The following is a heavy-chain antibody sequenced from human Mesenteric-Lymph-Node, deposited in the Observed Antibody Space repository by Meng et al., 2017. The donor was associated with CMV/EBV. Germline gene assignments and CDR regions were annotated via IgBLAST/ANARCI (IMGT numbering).Heavy chain of an antibody. V-gene: IGHV3-23*01. CDR2: ISSSGTSA. D-gene: IGHD1-1*01. J-gene: IGHJ4*02. CDR3: ARDPTGTSQIDY. CDR1: GFTFRNYE. Sequence: GESLKISCVASGFTFRNYEMNWVRQAPGKGLEWVSGISSSGTSANSADSVMGRLTISRDNSKNTLYLQMNSLRAEDTAVYYCARDPTGTSQIDYWGQGTLVTVSS.